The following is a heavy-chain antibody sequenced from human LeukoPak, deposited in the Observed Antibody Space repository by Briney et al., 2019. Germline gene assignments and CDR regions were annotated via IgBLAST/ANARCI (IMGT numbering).Heavy chain of an antibody. V-gene: IGHV1-18*01. Sequence: ASVKVSCKASGYTFTSYGINWVRQAPGQGLEWMGWISAYNGNTNYAQKLQGRVTMTTDTSTSTAYMELRSLRSDDTAVYYCARDPTSYSSSWYLLSYWGQGTLVTVSS. CDR3: ARDPTSYSSSWYLLSY. CDR1: GYTFTSYG. D-gene: IGHD6-13*01. J-gene: IGHJ4*02. CDR2: ISAYNGNT.